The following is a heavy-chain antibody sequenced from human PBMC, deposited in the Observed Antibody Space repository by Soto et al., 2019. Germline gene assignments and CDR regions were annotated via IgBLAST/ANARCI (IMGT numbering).Heavy chain of an antibody. Sequence: PSETLSLTCTVSGGSISSSSYYWGWIRQPPGKGLEWIGNIYYSGSTYYNPSLKSRVTISVDTSKNQFSLKLSSVTAADTAVYYCARDLWGYCGTDCYPLDVWGQGTTVTVSS. J-gene: IGHJ6*02. V-gene: IGHV4-39*07. CDR1: GGSISSSSYY. CDR3: ARDLWGYCGTDCYPLDV. CDR2: IYYSGST. D-gene: IGHD2-21*02.